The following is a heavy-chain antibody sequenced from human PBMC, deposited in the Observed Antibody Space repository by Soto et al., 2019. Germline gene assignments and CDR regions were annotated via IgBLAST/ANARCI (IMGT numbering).Heavy chain of an antibody. CDR1: GGSISSGGSY. D-gene: IGHD3-3*01. CDR2: IYYSGST. V-gene: IGHV4-31*03. CDR3: ARLPTVTYYDFWSGYYSTPGTPNDAFDI. J-gene: IGHJ3*02. Sequence: SETLSLTCTVSGGSISSGGSYWSWIRQHPGKGLEWIGYIYYSGSTYYNPSLKSRVTISVDTSKNQFSLKLSSVTAADTAVYYCARLPTVTYYDFWSGYYSTPGTPNDAFDIWGQGTMVTVSS.